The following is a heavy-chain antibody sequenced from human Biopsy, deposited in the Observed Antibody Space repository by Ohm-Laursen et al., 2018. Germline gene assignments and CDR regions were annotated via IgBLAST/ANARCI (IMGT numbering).Heavy chain of an antibody. D-gene: IGHD3-9*01. V-gene: IGHV4-31*03. J-gene: IGHJ2*01. CDR1: GASVKTSGYF. CDR3: VREPKTGTAEAWYFDL. Sequence: SETLSLTCSVSGASVKTSGYFWAWIRQRPGMGLEWIGYISYNERTHYNPSLTSRLAISFDTSNNRISLQLRSVSVADTAVHYCVREPKTGTAEAWYFDLWGRGSPVTVPS. CDR2: ISYNERT.